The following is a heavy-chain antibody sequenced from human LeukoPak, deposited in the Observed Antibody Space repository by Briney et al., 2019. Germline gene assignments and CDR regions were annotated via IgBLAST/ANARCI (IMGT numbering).Heavy chain of an antibody. J-gene: IGHJ4*02. Sequence: SETLSLTCAVYGGSFSGYCWSWIRQPPGKGLEWIGEINHSGSTNYNPSLKSRVTISVDTSKNQFSLKLSSVTAADTAVYYCARGRTYYYDSSGYYYNFDYWGQGTLVTVSS. CDR3: ARGRTYYYDSSGYYYNFDY. V-gene: IGHV4-34*01. D-gene: IGHD3-22*01. CDR2: INHSGST. CDR1: GGSFSGYC.